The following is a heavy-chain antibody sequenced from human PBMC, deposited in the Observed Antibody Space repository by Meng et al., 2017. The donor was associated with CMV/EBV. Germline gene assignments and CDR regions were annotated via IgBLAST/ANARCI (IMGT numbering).Heavy chain of an antibody. CDR2: IIPIFGTA. J-gene: IGHJ6*02. V-gene: IGHV1-69*05. CDR3: ASFYYCSSTSCYTENYYYYGMDV. Sequence: SVKVSCKASGGTFSSYSISWVRQAPGQGLEWMGGIIPIFGTANYAQKFQGRVTITTDESTSTAYMELSSLRSEDTAVYYCASFYYCSSTSCYTENYYYYGMDVWGQGTTVTVSS. CDR1: GGTFSSYS. D-gene: IGHD2-2*02.